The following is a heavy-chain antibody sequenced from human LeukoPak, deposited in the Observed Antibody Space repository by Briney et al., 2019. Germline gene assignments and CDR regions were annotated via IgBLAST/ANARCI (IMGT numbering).Heavy chain of an antibody. D-gene: IGHD5-12*01. Sequence: GGSLRLSCAASGFTFSSYWMTWVRQAPGKGLEWVAHINQDGSKEYYMGSVKAPFTISRDTANNSLSLQMNSLRAEDTAVYYCVRDGGVSGYDLLDYWGQGTLVTVSS. CDR2: INQDGSKE. V-gene: IGHV3-7*01. J-gene: IGHJ4*02. CDR1: GFTFSSYW. CDR3: VRDGGVSGYDLLDY.